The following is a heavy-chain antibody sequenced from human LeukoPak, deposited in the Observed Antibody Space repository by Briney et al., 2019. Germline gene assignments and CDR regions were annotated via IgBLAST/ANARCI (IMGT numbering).Heavy chain of an antibody. CDR2: ISGGGGST. V-gene: IGHV3-23*01. J-gene: IGHJ5*02. CDR3: AKGSGINHYHWIDP. CDR1: GFTFSSYE. D-gene: IGHD1-14*01. Sequence: GGSLRLSCAASGFTFSSYEMNWVRQAPGKGLEWVSGISGGGGSTYYADSVKGRFTISRDNSKNTLYLQMDSLRAEDTALYYCAKGSGINHYHWIDPWGQGTLVTVSS.